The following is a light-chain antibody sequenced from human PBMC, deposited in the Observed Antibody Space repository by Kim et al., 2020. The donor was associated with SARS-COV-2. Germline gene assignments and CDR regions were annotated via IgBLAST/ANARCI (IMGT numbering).Light chain of an antibody. J-gene: IGKJ4*01. CDR2: DAS. V-gene: IGKV1-33*01. CDR1: QDINNY. CDR3: QQYDNLPLT. Sequence: DIQMTQSPSSLSASVGDRVTITCQASQDINNYLKWYQQKPGKAPKLLIYDASNLETGVPSRFSGSGSGTDFTFTISSLQPEDIATYYCQQYDNLPLTFGGGTKVEI.